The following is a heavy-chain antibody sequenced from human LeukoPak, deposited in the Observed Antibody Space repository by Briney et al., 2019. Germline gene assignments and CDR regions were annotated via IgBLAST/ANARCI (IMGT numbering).Heavy chain of an antibody. D-gene: IGHD2-21*01. CDR3: AKALVTTCRGAYCYPFDY. J-gene: IGHJ4*02. V-gene: IGHV3-23*01. CDR1: GFTLSSYA. CDR2: ISDSGNT. Sequence: GGSLRLSCAASGFTLSSYAMSWVRQAPGKGLEWVSAISDSGNTYHADSVKGRFTISRDSSKNTLFLQMNRLRPEDAAVYYCAKALVTTCRGAYCYPFDYWGEGALVTVSS.